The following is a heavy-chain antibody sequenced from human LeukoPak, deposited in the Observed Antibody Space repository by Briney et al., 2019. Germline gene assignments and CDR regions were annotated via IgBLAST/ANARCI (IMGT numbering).Heavy chain of an antibody. D-gene: IGHD5-12*01. J-gene: IGHJ4*02. CDR1: GGSISSGGYS. V-gene: IGHV4-30-2*01. CDR3: ARMDIVATTVDY. CDR2: IYHSGST. Sequence: SETLSLTCAVSGGSISSGGYSWSWLRQPPGKGLEWIGYIYHSGSTYYNPSLKSRVTISVDRSKNQFSLKLSSVTAADTAVYYCARMDIVATTVDYWGQGTLVTVSS.